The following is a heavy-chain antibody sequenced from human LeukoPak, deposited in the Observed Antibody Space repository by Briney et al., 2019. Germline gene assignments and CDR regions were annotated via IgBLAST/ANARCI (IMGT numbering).Heavy chain of an antibody. CDR3: ARVSYGSGSYHFDY. Sequence: GGSLRLSCAASGFTFSSYSMNWVRQAPGKGLVWVSSISSSSYIYYADSVKGRFTISRDNAKNSLYLQMNSLRAEDTAVYYCARVSYGSGSYHFDYWGQGTLVTVSS. J-gene: IGHJ4*02. D-gene: IGHD3-10*01. CDR2: ISSSSYI. V-gene: IGHV3-21*01. CDR1: GFTFSSYS.